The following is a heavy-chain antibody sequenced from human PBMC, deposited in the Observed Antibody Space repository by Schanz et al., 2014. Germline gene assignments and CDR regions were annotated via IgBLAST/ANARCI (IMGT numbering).Heavy chain of an antibody. J-gene: IGHJ6*02. Sequence: LVESGGGVVQPGGSLRLSCAASGFTFSAYGMHWVRQAPGKGLEWVAVIWYDGNNKYYADSVKGRFTTSRDNSKNTMYLQMNSLRAEDTAVYYCVKDLQRELLRDDHYYGMDVWGQGTTVTVSS. CDR1: GFTFSAYG. D-gene: IGHD1-26*01. CDR3: VKDLQRELLRDDHYYGMDV. CDR2: IWYDGNNK. V-gene: IGHV3-33*06.